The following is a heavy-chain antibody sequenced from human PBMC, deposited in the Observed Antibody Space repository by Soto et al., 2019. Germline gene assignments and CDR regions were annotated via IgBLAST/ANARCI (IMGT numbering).Heavy chain of an antibody. Sequence: SLAYADSKFTFDYSAIHWCRQAPGKGLEWVSAISGSGGSTYYADSVKGRFTISRDNSKNTLYLQMNSLRAEDTAVYYCAKDGITMVRGVIIPTPFDYWGQGTLVTVSS. D-gene: IGHD3-10*01. CDR1: KFTFDYSA. CDR3: AKDGITMVRGVIIPTPFDY. V-gene: IGHV3-23*01. CDR2: ISGSGGST. J-gene: IGHJ4*02.